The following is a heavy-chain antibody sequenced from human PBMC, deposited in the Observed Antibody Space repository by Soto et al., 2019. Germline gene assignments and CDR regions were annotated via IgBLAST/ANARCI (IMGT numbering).Heavy chain of an antibody. CDR3: ARGRYVDY. CDR2: ISAHNGNT. Sequence: QVHLVQSGAEVKKPGASVKVSCKGSGYIFTTYGITWVRQAPGQGLEWMGWISAHNGNTNYAQKLQGRVTVTRDTSTSTAYMELRTLRSDDTAVYYCARGRYVDYWGQGALVTVSS. J-gene: IGHJ4*02. D-gene: IGHD1-1*01. V-gene: IGHV1-18*01. CDR1: GYIFTTYG.